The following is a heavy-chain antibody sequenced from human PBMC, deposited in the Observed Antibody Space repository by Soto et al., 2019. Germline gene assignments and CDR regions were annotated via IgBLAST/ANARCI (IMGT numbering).Heavy chain of an antibody. CDR1: GYIFTSYY. D-gene: IGHD1-26*01. J-gene: IGHJ4*02. Sequence: ASVKVSCKASGYIFTSYYLHWVRQAPGQGLEWMGIIIPSGGSTTYAQNFQGRVTMTRDRSTSTIYMELSSLRSEDTAVYYCARAGVGATASHFDYWGQGTQVTVSS. CDR2: IIPSGGST. CDR3: ARAGVGATASHFDY. V-gene: IGHV1-46*01.